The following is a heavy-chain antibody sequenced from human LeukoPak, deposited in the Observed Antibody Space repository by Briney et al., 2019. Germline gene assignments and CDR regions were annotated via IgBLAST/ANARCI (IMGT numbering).Heavy chain of an antibody. J-gene: IGHJ4*02. CDR3: AIDSGSYFDY. CDR1: GDSISSSSYY. D-gene: IGHD1-26*01. CDR2: IYYSGST. V-gene: IGHV4-39*01. Sequence: PSETLSLTCTVSGDSISSSSYYWGWIRQPPGKGLEWIGSIYYSGSTYYRPSLKSRVTISVDTSKNQFSLKLSSVTAADTAVYYCAIDSGSYFDYWGQGTLVTVSS.